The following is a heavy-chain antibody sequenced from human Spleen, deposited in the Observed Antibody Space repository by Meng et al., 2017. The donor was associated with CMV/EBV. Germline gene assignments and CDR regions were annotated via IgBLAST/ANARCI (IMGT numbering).Heavy chain of an antibody. J-gene: IGHJ6*02. D-gene: IGHD3-3*01. Sequence: GESLKISCTASGFTFSSYWMNWVRQAPGKGLEWVANIMQDGSEKYYVGSVKGRFTISRDNAKNSLYPQMNSLRAEDTAVYYCARDYQDNTDFWSAPPHMDVWGQGTTVTVSS. CDR2: IMQDGSEK. CDR3: ARDYQDNTDFWSAPPHMDV. CDR1: GFTFSSYW. V-gene: IGHV3-7*01.